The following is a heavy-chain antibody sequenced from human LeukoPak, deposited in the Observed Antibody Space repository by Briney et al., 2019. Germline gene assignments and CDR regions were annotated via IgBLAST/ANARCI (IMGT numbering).Heavy chain of an antibody. D-gene: IGHD3-3*01. CDR2: INTNTGNP. J-gene: IGHJ5*02. Sequence: ASVKVSCKASGYTFSDYAIHWVRQAPGQGLEWMGWINTNTGNPTYAQGFTGRFVFSLDTSVSTAYLQISSLKAEDTAVYYCARAPSLWSGYYTRWCDPWGQGTLVTVSS. CDR1: GYTFSDYA. CDR3: ARAPSLWSGYYTRWCDP. V-gene: IGHV7-4-1*02.